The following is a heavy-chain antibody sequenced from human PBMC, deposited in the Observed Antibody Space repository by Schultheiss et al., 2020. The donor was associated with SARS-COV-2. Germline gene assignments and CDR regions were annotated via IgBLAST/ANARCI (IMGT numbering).Heavy chain of an antibody. D-gene: IGHD5-18*01. Sequence: ASVKVSCKVSGYTLTELSMHWVRQAPGKGLEWMGGFDPEDGETIYAQKFQGRVTMTTDTSTSTAYMELRSLRSDDTAVYYCAIGTGYSYELGGFDYWGQGTLVTVSS. CDR1: GYTLTELS. J-gene: IGHJ4*02. CDR2: FDPEDGET. CDR3: AIGTGYSYELGGFDY. V-gene: IGHV1-24*01.